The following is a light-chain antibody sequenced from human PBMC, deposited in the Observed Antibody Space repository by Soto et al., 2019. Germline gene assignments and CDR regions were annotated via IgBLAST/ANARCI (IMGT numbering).Light chain of an antibody. V-gene: IGKV3-11*01. CDR1: QSVSNY. Sequence: EIVLTQSTATLSLAPGERATLSCWASQSVSNYFVWYQQKPGQAPRLLIYDASKRATGIPARFSGSGSGTDFTLTISSLEPEDFAVYYCQQRSIWPWTFGQGTKVDIQ. CDR3: QQRSIWPWT. J-gene: IGKJ1*01. CDR2: DAS.